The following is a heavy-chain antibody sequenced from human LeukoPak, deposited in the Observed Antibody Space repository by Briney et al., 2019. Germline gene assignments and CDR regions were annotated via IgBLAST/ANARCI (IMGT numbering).Heavy chain of an antibody. D-gene: IGHD7-27*01. J-gene: IGHJ4*02. Sequence: ASVKVSCKASGGTFSSYGISWVRQAPGQGLEWMGWMSPNSGNTGYAQKFQGRVTMTRDTSTGTAYLELSSLRSEDSAVYYCVRTPPNWGADFWGQGTLVTVSS. CDR1: GGTFSSYG. CDR2: MSPNSGNT. CDR3: VRTPPNWGADF. V-gene: IGHV1-8*02.